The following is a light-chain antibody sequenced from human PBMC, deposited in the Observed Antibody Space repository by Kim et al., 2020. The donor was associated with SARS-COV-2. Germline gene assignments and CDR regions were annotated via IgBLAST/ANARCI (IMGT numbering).Light chain of an antibody. J-gene: IGLJ3*02. CDR1: KLGDKY. Sequence: SYELTQPPSVSASPGQTASITCSGDKLGDKYACLYQQKPGQSPVLVIYQDTKRPSGIPERFSGSNSGNTATLTISGTQAMDEADYYCQAWDSSTVVFGGG. V-gene: IGLV3-1*01. CDR3: QAWDSSTVV. CDR2: QDT.